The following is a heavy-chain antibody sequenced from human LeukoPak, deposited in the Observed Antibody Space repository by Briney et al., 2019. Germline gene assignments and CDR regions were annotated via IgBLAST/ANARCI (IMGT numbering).Heavy chain of an antibody. CDR2: INPSGGST. V-gene: IGHV1-46*01. Sequence: GASVKVSCKASGYTFTSYYMHWVRQAPGQGREWMGIINPSGGSTSYAQKFQGRVTMTRDMSTSTVYMELSSLRSEDTAVYYCARGPRGYNPFDYWGQGTLVTVSS. J-gene: IGHJ4*02. D-gene: IGHD5-24*01. CDR3: ARGPRGYNPFDY. CDR1: GYTFTSYY.